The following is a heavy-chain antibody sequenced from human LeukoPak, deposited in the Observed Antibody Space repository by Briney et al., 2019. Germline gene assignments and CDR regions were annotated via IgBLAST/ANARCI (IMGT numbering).Heavy chain of an antibody. CDR3: ARGRVGRASVEVEFDY. CDR2: INPNSGGT. CDR1: GYTFTGYY. D-gene: IGHD2-15*01. J-gene: IGHJ4*02. V-gene: IGHV1-2*02. Sequence: GASVKVSCKASGYTFTGYYMHWVRQAPGQGLEWMGWINPNSGGTNYAQKFQGRVTMTRDTSISTAYMELSSLRSEDTAVYYCARGRVGRASVEVEFDYWGQGTLVTVSS.